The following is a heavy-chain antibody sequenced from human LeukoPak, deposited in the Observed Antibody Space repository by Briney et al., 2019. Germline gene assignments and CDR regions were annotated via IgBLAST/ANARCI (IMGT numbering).Heavy chain of an antibody. D-gene: IGHD3-3*01. CDR3: ARGERYYDFWSGRRNCKSSVNWFDP. CDR2: FYSSGGT. CDR1: GGSISSGGYY. J-gene: IGHJ5*02. V-gene: IGHV4-31*03. Sequence: PSETLSLTCTVSGGSISSGGYYWSWIRQHPGKGREWIGYFYSSGGTSTTPSLKSRVTISVDTSKNQFSLKLSSVTAADTAVYYCARGERYYDFWSGRRNCKSSVNWFDPWGQGTLVTVSS.